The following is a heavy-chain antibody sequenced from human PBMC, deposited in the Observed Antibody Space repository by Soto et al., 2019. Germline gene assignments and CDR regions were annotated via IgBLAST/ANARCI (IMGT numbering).Heavy chain of an antibody. D-gene: IGHD1-26*01. J-gene: IGHJ5*02. CDR2: ISSSSSTI. CDR1: GFTFSSYS. V-gene: IGHV3-48*02. Sequence: EVQLVESGGGLVQPGGSLRLSCAASGFTFSSYSMNWVRQAPGKGLEWVSYISSSSSTIYYADSVKGRFTISRDNAKNTRYLQMNSLRDEDTAVYYCAREGGNLNWFDPWGQGTLVTVSS. CDR3: AREGGNLNWFDP.